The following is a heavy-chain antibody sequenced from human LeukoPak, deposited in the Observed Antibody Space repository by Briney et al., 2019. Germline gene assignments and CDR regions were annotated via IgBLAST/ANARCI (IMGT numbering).Heavy chain of an antibody. CDR3: ARQWPADPFDY. J-gene: IGHJ4*02. CDR1: GGSISSSSYY. D-gene: IGHD5-12*01. V-gene: IGHV4-39*01. Sequence: SETLSLTCTVSGGSISSSSYYWGWIRQPPGKGLEWIGSIYYSGSTYYNPSLKSRVTISVDTSKNQFSLKLSSVTAADTAVYYCARQWPADPFDYWGQGTLVTVSS. CDR2: IYYSGST.